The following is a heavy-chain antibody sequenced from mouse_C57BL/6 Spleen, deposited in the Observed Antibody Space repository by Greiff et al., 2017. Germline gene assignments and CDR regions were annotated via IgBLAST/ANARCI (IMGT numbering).Heavy chain of an antibody. Sequence: QVQLKESGAELVRPGTSVKVSCKASGYAFTNYLIEWVKQRPGQGLEWIGVINPGSGGTNYNEKFKGKATLTADKSSSTAYMQLSSLTSEDSAVYFCAVAGDYWGQGTSVTVSS. V-gene: IGHV1-54*01. CDR3: AVAGDY. CDR2: INPGSGGT. D-gene: IGHD1-1*01. CDR1: GYAFTNYL. J-gene: IGHJ4*01.